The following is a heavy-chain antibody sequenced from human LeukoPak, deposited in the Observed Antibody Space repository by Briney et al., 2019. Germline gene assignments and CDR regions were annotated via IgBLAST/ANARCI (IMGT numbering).Heavy chain of an antibody. CDR3: AKASNSGYFYGSGRYENWFDA. V-gene: IGHV3-30*18. CDR1: GFSFSAYG. CDR2: ISYDGGNK. D-gene: IGHD3-10*01. J-gene: IGHJ5*02. Sequence: GGSLRLSCGTSGFSFSAYGMHWVRQAPGKGLEWVAVISYDGGNKLYADSVKGRFTISRDNSKNTMSLQMNSLRAEDTALYYCAKASNSGYFYGSGRYENWFDAWGQGTLITVSS.